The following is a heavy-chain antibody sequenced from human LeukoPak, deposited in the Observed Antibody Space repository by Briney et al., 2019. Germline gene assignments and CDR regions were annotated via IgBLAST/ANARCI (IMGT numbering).Heavy chain of an antibody. D-gene: IGHD2-15*01. Sequence: ASVKVSCKASGYTFTSYGISWVRQAPGQGLEWMGWIGAYNGNTNYAQKLQGRVTMTTDTSTSTAYMELRSLRSDDTAVYYCASGHCSGGSCLDAFDIWGQGTMVTVSS. J-gene: IGHJ3*02. CDR2: IGAYNGNT. CDR1: GYTFTSYG. V-gene: IGHV1-18*01. CDR3: ASGHCSGGSCLDAFDI.